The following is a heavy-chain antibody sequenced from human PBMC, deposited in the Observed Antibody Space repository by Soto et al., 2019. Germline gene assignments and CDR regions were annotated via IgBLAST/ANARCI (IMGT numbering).Heavy chain of an antibody. J-gene: IGHJ4*02. V-gene: IGHV4-39*01. CDR1: GGSISSSSYY. CDR2: IFHTGST. CDR3: ARRRIVVTTNFDY. Sequence: QLQLRESGPGLVKPSETLSLTCNVSGGSISSSSYYWGWIRQPPGKGLEWIGHIFHTGSTYYNPSLKSRVTISVDTSKNQFSLKPSSVTATDTAVYYCARRRIVVTTNFDYWGQGTLVTVSS. D-gene: IGHD1-26*01.